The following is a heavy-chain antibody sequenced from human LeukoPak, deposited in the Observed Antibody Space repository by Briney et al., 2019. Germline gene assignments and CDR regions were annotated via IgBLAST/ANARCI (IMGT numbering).Heavy chain of an antibody. V-gene: IGHV4-59*01. CDR3: ARGRKYYYYMDV. CDR1: GGSISSYY. Sequence: PSETLSLTCTVSGGSISSYYWSWIRQPPGKGLEWIGYIYYSGSTNYNPSLKSRVTISVDTSKNQFSLKLSSVTAADTAVYYCARGRKYYYYMDVWGKRTTVTVSS. J-gene: IGHJ6*03. CDR2: IYYSGST.